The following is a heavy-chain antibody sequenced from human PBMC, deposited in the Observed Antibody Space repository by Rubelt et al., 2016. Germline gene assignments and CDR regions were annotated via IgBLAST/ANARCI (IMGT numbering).Heavy chain of an antibody. CDR3: ARVYTSTSGMGLDY. Sequence: GGSLRLSCAASGFTFSNYAMTWVRQAPGKGLEWVSAIDSGAVNTYYADSVKGRFTISRDNSKNTLYLQMNSLRADDTAIYYCARVYTSTSGMGLDYWGQGTLVTVSS. CDR2: IDSGAVNT. D-gene: IGHD6-6*01. V-gene: IGHV3-23*01. J-gene: IGHJ4*02. CDR1: GFTFSNYA.